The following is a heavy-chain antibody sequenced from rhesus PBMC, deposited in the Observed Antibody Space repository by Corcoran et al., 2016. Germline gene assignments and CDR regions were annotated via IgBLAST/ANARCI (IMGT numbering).Heavy chain of an antibody. V-gene: IGHV4-160*01. D-gene: IGHD4-23*01. J-gene: IGHJ4*01. Sequence: QVQLQESGPGLVKPSETLSLTCAVSGGYFSSYWWGWSRPPPGKGLEGIWSMYGTSGNSEYNPSLKSRATISRDTSKNQFSLKLSSVTAADTAVYFCARQNSNYGGRYFDSWGQGVRVTVSS. CDR1: GGYFSSYW. CDR3: ARQNSNYGGRYFDS. CDR2: MYGTSGNS.